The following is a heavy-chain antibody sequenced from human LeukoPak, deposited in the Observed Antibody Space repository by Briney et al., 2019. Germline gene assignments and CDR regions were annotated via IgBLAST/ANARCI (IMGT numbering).Heavy chain of an antibody. CDR3: VKDANYYDISGYLFPFDY. CDR1: GFTFNTFA. Sequence: GGSLRLSCAASGFTFNTFALTWGRQAPGKGLEWVSSISGSVTTSYYADSVKGRFTISRDNSNYTLFLQMNSLRDEETALYYCVKDANYYDISGYLFPFDYWGLGTLVTVSS. J-gene: IGHJ4*02. V-gene: IGHV3-23*01. CDR2: ISGSVTTS. D-gene: IGHD3-22*01.